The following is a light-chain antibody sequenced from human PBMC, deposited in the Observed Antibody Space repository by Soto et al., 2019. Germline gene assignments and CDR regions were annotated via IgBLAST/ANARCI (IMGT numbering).Light chain of an antibody. Sequence: QSALTQPASVSGSPGQSITISCTGTRSDIGDYNYVSWYQQHPGKAPKLIIFDVTDRPSGVSDRFSGSKSGNTASLTISGLQAEDDADYYCTSYSITSALEVFGGGTKLTVL. J-gene: IGLJ2*01. CDR3: TSYSITSALEV. CDR1: RSDIGDYNY. CDR2: DVT. V-gene: IGLV2-14*03.